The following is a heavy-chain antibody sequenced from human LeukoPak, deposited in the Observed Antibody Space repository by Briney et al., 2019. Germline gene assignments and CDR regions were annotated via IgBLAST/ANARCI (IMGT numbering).Heavy chain of an antibody. CDR3: VRDLYRIVVVPHYFDY. CDR1: GFTFSNYA. J-gene: IGHJ4*02. CDR2: ISGGVGTT. D-gene: IGHD3-22*01. Sequence: GGSLRLSCAASGFTFSNYAMSWVRQAPGKGLEWVSGISGGVGTTYYVDSVKGRFTISRDNSKNTLFLQMNSLRAEDTAVYYCVRDLYRIVVVPHYFDYWGQGTLVTVSS. V-gene: IGHV3-23*01.